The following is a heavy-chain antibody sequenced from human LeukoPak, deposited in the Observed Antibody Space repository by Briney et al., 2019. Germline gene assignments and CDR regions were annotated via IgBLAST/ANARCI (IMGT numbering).Heavy chain of an antibody. D-gene: IGHD6-19*01. CDR3: ASGSRGSGSDY. V-gene: IGHV4-31*03. Sequence: SETLSLTCTVSGGSISSGGYYWSWIRQHPGKGLEWIGYIYYSGSTYYNPSLKSRVTISVDTSKNQSSLKLSSVTAADTAVYYCASGSRGSGSDYWGQGTLVTVSS. CDR1: GGSISSGGYY. J-gene: IGHJ4*02. CDR2: IYYSGST.